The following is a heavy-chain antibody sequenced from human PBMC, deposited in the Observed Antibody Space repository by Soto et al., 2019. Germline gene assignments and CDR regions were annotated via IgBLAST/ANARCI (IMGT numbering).Heavy chain of an antibody. D-gene: IGHD3-3*01. CDR3: ARRDDQDDFWSGYLYYYYYGMDV. CDR1: GGSFSGYY. J-gene: IGHJ6*02. V-gene: IGHV4-34*01. Sequence: SETLSLTCAVYGGSFSGYYWSWIRQPPGKGLEWIGEINHSGSTNYNPSLKSRVTISVDTSKNQFSLKLSSVTAADTAVYYCARRDDQDDFWSGYLYYYYYGMDVWGQGTTVTVSS. CDR2: INHSGST.